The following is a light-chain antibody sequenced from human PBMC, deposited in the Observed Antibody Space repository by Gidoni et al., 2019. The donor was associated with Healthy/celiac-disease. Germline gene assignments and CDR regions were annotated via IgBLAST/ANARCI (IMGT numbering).Light chain of an antibody. J-gene: IGKJ1*01. CDR3: QQRSNWPPWT. CDR2: DAA. V-gene: IGKV3-11*01. CDR1: QSVSSY. Sequence: EIVLTQSPATLSLSPGERATLTCRASQSVSSYLACYQQKPGQAPRLLIYDAANRATGIPARFSGSSSGTDFTLPISSLEPEDFAVYYCQQRSNWPPWTFGQGTKVEIK.